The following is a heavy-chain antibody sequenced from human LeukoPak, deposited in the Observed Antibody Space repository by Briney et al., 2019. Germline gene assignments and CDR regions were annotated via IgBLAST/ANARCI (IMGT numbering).Heavy chain of an antibody. Sequence: GGSLRLPCAASGFDFSSHGMNWVRQAPGKGLEWVSTINFNGGRTYYADSVKGRFSVSRDNSKHTLYLQMNSLRVEDTAVYYCAKGGRGSWAGNTGDWGQGTLVSVSS. CDR1: GFDFSSHG. CDR2: INFNGGRT. CDR3: AKGGRGSWAGNTGD. D-gene: IGHD3-10*01. J-gene: IGHJ4*02. V-gene: IGHV3-23*01.